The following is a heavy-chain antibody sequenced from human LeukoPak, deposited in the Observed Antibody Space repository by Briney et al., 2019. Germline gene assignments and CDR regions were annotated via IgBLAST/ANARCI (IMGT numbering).Heavy chain of an antibody. CDR3: AVTVVGAFDI. D-gene: IGHD1-26*01. CDR2: IYYSGST. J-gene: IGHJ3*02. Sequence: PSETLSLTCTVSGGSISSYYWSWIRQPPGKGLEWIGYIYYSGSTNYNPSLKSRVTISVDTSKNQFSLKLSSVTAADTAVYYCAVTVVGAFDIWGQGTMVTVSS. V-gene: IGHV4-59*12. CDR1: GGSISSYY.